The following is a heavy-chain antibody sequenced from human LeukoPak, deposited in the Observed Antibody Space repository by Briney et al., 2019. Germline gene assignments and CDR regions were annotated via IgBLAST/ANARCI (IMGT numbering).Heavy chain of an antibody. Sequence: PSETLSLTCAVYGGSFSGYYWNWIRQPPGKGLEWIGQINHSGSANYNPSLRSRVAISVDTSKNQFSLRLSSVTAADTAVYYCARGKYSYVRWGQGTLVTVSS. D-gene: IGHD5-18*01. CDR3: ARGKYSYVR. CDR2: INHSGSA. V-gene: IGHV4-34*01. J-gene: IGHJ4*02. CDR1: GGSFSGYY.